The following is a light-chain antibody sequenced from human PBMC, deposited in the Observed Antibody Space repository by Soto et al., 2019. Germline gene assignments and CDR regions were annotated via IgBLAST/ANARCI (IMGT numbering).Light chain of an antibody. CDR1: QSAGNF. CDR2: GAS. J-gene: IGKJ4*01. V-gene: IGKV3-20*01. CDR3: QQYGSSLT. Sequence: EIVMTQSPATLSVSPGETASLSCRASQSAGNFLAWYQQEPGQAPRLLIYGASNRATGIPDRFSGSGSGTDFTLTISRLEPEDFAVYYCQQYGSSLTFGGGTKVDI.